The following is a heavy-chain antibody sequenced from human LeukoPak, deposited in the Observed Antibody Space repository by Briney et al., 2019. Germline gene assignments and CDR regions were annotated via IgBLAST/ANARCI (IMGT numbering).Heavy chain of an antibody. D-gene: IGHD6-19*01. CDR2: IYYSGST. V-gene: IGHV4-59*01. Sequence: KPSETLSLTCTVSGGSISSYYWSWIRQPPGKGLEWIGYIYYSGSTNSNPSLKSRVTISVDTSKNQFSLKLSSVTAADTAVYYCARVDSSGWYPQIDYWGQGTLVTVSS. CDR3: ARVDSSGWYPQIDY. CDR1: GGSISSYY. J-gene: IGHJ4*02.